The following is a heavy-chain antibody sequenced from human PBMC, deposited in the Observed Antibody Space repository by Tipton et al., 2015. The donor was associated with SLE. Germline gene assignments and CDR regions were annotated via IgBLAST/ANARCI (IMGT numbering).Heavy chain of an antibody. D-gene: IGHD3-3*02. V-gene: IGHV3-74*01. CDR3: TKGGFSFSYDY. J-gene: IGHJ4*02. CDR2: INPGGTIT. Sequence: SLRLSCAAPGFTFSNHWMHWVRQVPGQGPVWVSQINPGGTITGHADSLKGRFTISRDNAKNTLYLQMESLRAEDSAVYYCTKGGFSFSYDYWGQGTLVTVSS. CDR1: GFTFSNHW.